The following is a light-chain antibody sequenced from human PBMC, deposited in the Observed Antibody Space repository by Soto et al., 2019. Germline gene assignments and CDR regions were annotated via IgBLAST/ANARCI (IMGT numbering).Light chain of an antibody. Sequence: EIVLTQSPATLSLSPGERATLSCGASQSVSSSYLGWYQQKPGLAPRLLIYDASSRATGIPDRFSGSGSGTDFTLTISRLEPEDFAVYYCQQYGSSPSTFGGGTKVEIK. J-gene: IGKJ4*01. CDR3: QQYGSSPST. V-gene: IGKV3D-20*01. CDR2: DAS. CDR1: QSVSSSY.